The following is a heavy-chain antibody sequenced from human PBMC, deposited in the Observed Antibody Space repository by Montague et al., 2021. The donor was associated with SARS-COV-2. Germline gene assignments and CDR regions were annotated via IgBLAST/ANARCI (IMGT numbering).Heavy chain of an antibody. CDR3: ALAVAGRGGYDY. V-gene: IGHV6-1*01. D-gene: IGHD6-19*01. Sequence: CAISGDSVSSNRAAWNWIRQSPSRGLEWLGRTYYRSKRYYEYAVSLKSRITINPDTSKNQFSLQVKSMTPEDTAVYYCALAVAGRGGYDYWGQGTLVTVSS. J-gene: IGHJ4*02. CDR2: TYYRSKRYY. CDR1: GDSVSSNRAA.